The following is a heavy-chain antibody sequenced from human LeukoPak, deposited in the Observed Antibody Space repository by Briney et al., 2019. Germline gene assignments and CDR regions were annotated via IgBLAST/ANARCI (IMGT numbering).Heavy chain of an antibody. D-gene: IGHD5-18*01. Sequence: GGSLRLSCAASGFIFSTYWMHWVRQAPGKGLVWVSRIKLDGSSTTYADSEKGRFTISRDNAKNTLYLQMNSLRAEDTAVYYCARGAEGHNYGEFDRWGQGTLVTVSS. V-gene: IGHV3-74*01. CDR2: IKLDGSST. J-gene: IGHJ5*02. CDR1: GFIFSTYW. CDR3: ARGAEGHNYGEFDR.